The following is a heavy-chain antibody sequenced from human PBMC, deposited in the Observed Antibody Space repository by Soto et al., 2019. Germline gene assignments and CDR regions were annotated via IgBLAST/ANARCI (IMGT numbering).Heavy chain of an antibody. CDR1: GGTFSSYA. J-gene: IGHJ6*02. Sequence: SVKVSCKASGGTFSSYAISWVRQAPGQGLEWMGGIIPIFGTANYAQKFQGRVTITADESTSTAYMELSSLRSEDTAVYYCARDQRGGTRWYYVYYGMDVWGQGTTVTVSS. V-gene: IGHV1-69*13. CDR2: IIPIFGTA. CDR3: ARDQRGGTRWYYVYYGMDV. D-gene: IGHD6-13*01.